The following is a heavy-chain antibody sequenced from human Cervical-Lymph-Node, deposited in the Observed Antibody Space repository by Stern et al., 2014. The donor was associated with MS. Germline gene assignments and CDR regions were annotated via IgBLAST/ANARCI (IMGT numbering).Heavy chain of an antibody. D-gene: IGHD2-2*01. V-gene: IGHV3-11*01. CDR1: GFYFSNYY. Sequence: VQLVESGGGLVKPGGSLRLSCAASGFYFSNYYMSWVRQAPGKGLEWISNINAISTNLYYADSVKGRFTISRDNAKNLLYLQMTSLRADDTAVYYCARDVGSSASILTPGLDYWGQGALVTVST. J-gene: IGHJ4*02. CDR2: INAISTNL. CDR3: ARDVGSSASILTPGLDY.